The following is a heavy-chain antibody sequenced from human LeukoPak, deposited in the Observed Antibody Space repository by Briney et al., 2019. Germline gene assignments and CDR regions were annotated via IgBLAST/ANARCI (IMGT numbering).Heavy chain of an antibody. CDR1: GGSISRYY. CDR2: ISYSGST. J-gene: IGHJ1*01. V-gene: IGHV4-59*01. D-gene: IGHD3-22*01. Sequence: SETLSLTCIVSGGSISRYYWSWIRRPPGKGLEWIGYISYSGSTNYNPSLKSRVTMSVDTSKNQFSLKLSSVTAADTGVYYCAGGGTYYYDTSGQHWGPGTLVTVSS. CDR3: AGGGTYYYDTSGQH.